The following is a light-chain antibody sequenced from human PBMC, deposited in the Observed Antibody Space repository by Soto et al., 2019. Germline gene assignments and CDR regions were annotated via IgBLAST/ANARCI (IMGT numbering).Light chain of an antibody. Sequence: QSALTQPASVSGSPGQSITISCTGTSSDVGSYNLVSWYQQHPGKAPKLMIYDVTKRPSGIPNRFSGSKSGNTASLTISGLQAEDEADYYCCSFAGSIWVFGGGTQLTVL. J-gene: IGLJ3*02. CDR3: CSFAGSIWV. CDR2: DVT. CDR1: SSDVGSYNL. V-gene: IGLV2-23*02.